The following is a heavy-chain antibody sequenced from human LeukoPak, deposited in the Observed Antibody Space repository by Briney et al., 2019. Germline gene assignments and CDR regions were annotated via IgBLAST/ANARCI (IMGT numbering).Heavy chain of an antibody. CDR3: ARTYGSGSYPPRYNWFDP. V-gene: IGHV4-59*01. D-gene: IGHD3-10*01. J-gene: IGHJ5*02. CDR1: GESISGFY. CDR2: IYYSGST. Sequence: SETLSLTCTVSGESISGFYWTWIRQPPGKGLEWIGYIYYSGSTNYNPSLKSRVTISVDTSKNQFSLKLISVTAADTAVYYCARTYGSGSYPPRYNWFDPWGQGTLVTVSS.